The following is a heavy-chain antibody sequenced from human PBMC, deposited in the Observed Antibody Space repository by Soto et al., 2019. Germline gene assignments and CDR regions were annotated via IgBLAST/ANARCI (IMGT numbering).Heavy chain of an antibody. CDR3: ARDPRSITGTTSSEDFQH. V-gene: IGHV1-69*01. Sequence: QAQLMQSGAEVKEPGSSVKVSCKASGGTFSGYAISWVRQAPGQGLEWLGGIIPIFGITNYAQKFQNRLTIAADESSATVYMVLRSLTSEDSAIYYCARDPRSITGTTSSEDFQHWGQGTLVSV. D-gene: IGHD1-1*01. CDR1: GGTFSGYA. J-gene: IGHJ1*01. CDR2: IIPIFGIT.